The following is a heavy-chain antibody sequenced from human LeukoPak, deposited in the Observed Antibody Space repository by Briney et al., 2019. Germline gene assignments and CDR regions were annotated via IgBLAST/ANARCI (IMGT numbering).Heavy chain of an antibody. V-gene: IGHV3-7*03. J-gene: IGHJ4*02. Sequence: GESLRLSCAASGFTFSRYWMKQDGSETYYVDSVKGRFTISRDNAKNSLHLQMNSLRAEDAAVFYCARMDYYTSGTYTYPDFDYWGREPWSPSPQ. D-gene: IGHD3-10*01. CDR2: QDGSET. CDR1: GFTFSRYW. CDR3: ARMDYYTSGTYTYPDFDY.